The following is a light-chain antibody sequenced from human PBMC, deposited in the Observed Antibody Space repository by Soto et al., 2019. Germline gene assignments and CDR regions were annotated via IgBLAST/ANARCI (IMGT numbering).Light chain of an antibody. J-gene: IGKJ1*01. CDR1: QSISSW. CDR3: QQYNTYST. V-gene: IGKV1-5*03. Sequence: DIQMTQSPSTLSASEGDRVTITCRASQSISSWLAWYQQKPGKAPNLLIYKASSLESGVPSRFSGSGSGTEFTLTISSLQPDDFATYYCQQYNTYSTFGQGTKVDIK. CDR2: KAS.